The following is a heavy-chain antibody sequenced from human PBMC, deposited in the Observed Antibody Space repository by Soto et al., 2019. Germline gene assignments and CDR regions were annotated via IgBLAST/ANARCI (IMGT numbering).Heavy chain of an antibody. CDR1: GFTFSDYY. CDR2: ISSSGSTI. V-gene: IGHV3-11*01. D-gene: IGHD3-3*01. J-gene: IGHJ6*02. CDR3: ASDGVTIFGVVIDYYYYGMDV. Sequence: QVQLVESGGGLVKPGGSLRLSCAASGFTFSDYYMSWIRQAPGKGLEWVSYISSSGSTIYYADSVKGRFTISRDNAKNSLYLQMNSLRAEDTAVYYCASDGVTIFGVVIDYYYYGMDVWGQGTTVTVSS.